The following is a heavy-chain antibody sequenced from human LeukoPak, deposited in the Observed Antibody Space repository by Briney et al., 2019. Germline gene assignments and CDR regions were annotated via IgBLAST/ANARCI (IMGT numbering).Heavy chain of an antibody. CDR1: GFTFSSYG. J-gene: IGHJ4*02. CDR2: IRYYGSNK. CDR3: AKGVSGFDS. V-gene: IGHV3-30*02. Sequence: GGSLRLSCAASGFTFSSYGMHWVRQAPGKGLEWVAFIRYYGSNKYYADSVKGRFTISRDNSKNTLYLQMNSLRAEDVAVYYCAKGVSGFDSWGQGTLVTVSS.